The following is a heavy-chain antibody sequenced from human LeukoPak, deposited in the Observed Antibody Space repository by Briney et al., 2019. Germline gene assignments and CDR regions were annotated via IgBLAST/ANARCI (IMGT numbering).Heavy chain of an antibody. Sequence: SETLSLTCAVSGYSISSGYYWGWIRQPPGKGLERIGSIYHSGSTYYNPSLKSRVTISVDTSKNQFSLKLSSVTAADTAVYYCARHGGITMVTHYYYYYMDVWGKGTTVTVSS. J-gene: IGHJ6*03. CDR1: GYSISSGYY. D-gene: IGHD3-10*01. V-gene: IGHV4-38-2*01. CDR3: ARHGGITMVTHYYYYYMDV. CDR2: IYHSGST.